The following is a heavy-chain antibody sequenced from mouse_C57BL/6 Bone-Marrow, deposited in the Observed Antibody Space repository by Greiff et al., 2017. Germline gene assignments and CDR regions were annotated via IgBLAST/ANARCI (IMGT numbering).Heavy chain of an antibody. CDR1: GYTFTSYG. CDR2: IYPRSGNT. V-gene: IGHV1-81*01. D-gene: IGHD1-1*01. Sequence: VQLQQSGAELARPGASVKLSCKASGYTFTSYGISWVKQRTGQGLEWIGEIYPRSGNTYYNEKFKGKATLTADKSSSTAYMELRSLTSEDSAVYFSARPVVAWYRYFDVWGTGTTVTVSS. CDR3: ARPVVAWYRYFDV. J-gene: IGHJ1*03.